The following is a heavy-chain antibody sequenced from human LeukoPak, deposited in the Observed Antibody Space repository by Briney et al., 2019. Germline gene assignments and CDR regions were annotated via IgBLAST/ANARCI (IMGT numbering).Heavy chain of an antibody. D-gene: IGHD4-23*01. Sequence: SVKVSCKASGGTFSSYAISWVRQAPGQGLEWMGGIIPIFGTANYAQKFQGRVTITADESTSTAYMELSSLRSEDTAVYYCARRYPYGGNSWSFDYWGQGTLVTVSS. V-gene: IGHV1-69*13. CDR2: IIPIFGTA. CDR1: GGTFSSYA. J-gene: IGHJ4*02. CDR3: ARRYPYGGNSWSFDY.